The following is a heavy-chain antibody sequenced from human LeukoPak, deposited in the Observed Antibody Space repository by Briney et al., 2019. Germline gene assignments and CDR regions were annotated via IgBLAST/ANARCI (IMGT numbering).Heavy chain of an antibody. D-gene: IGHD6-13*01. CDR1: GGSISSSSYY. CDR3: ARAYFSSWYMNWFDP. Sequence: HPSETLSLTCTVSGGSISSSSYYWGWIRQPPGKGLEWIGSISYSGSTYYNPSLKSRVTISVDTSKNQFSLKLSSVTAADTVVYYCARAYFSSWYMNWFDPWGQGTLVTVSS. V-gene: IGHV4-39*07. CDR2: ISYSGST. J-gene: IGHJ5*02.